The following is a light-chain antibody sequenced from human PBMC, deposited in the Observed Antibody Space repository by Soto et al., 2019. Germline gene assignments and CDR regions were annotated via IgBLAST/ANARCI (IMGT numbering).Light chain of an antibody. CDR3: CSYASSGTLL. Sequence: QSALTQPASVSGSPGQSITISCTGTSSDVGGYNLVSWYQQHPGKAPKLMIYEGSKRPSGVSNRFSGSKSGNTASLTISGLQAEDEADYYCCSYASSGTLLFGGGTKLTVL. CDR2: EGS. V-gene: IGLV2-23*01. J-gene: IGLJ2*01. CDR1: SSDVGGYNL.